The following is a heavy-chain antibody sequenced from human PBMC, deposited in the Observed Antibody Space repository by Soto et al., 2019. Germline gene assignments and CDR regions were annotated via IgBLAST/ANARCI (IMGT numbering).Heavy chain of an antibody. J-gene: IGHJ6*02. D-gene: IGHD3-10*01. V-gene: IGHV3-66*01. CDR1: GFTVSSNY. CDR3: ARGPSVDYYGPGYFLDYGLDV. CDR2: IYSGGST. Sequence: GGSLRLSCAASGFTVSSNYMSWVRQAPGKGLEWVSVIYSGGSTYYADSVKGRFTISRDNSKNTLYLQMNSLRAEDTALYYCARGPSVDYYGPGYFLDYGLDVWGQGTTVTVSS.